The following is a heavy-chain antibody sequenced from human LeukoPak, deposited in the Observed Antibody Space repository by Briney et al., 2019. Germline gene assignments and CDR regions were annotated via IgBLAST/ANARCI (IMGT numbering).Heavy chain of an antibody. Sequence: PSETLSLTCSVSGGSISSYYWSWIRQPPGKGLEWIGLIYFSGSPKYNPSLKSRVTISVDTSKNQFSLRLSSVTAADTAVYYCARAPDPYYYDSSGYYYFDYWGQGTLVTVSS. CDR3: ARAPDPYYYDSSGYYYFDY. V-gene: IGHV4-59*01. J-gene: IGHJ4*02. D-gene: IGHD3-22*01. CDR1: GGSISSYY. CDR2: IYFSGSP.